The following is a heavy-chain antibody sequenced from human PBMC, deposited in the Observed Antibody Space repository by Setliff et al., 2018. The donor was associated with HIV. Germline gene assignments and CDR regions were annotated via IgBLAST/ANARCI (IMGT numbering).Heavy chain of an antibody. CDR1: GYIFTSYY. D-gene: IGHD3-22*01. CDR2: VDPSGGST. J-gene: IGHJ4*02. Sequence: ASVKVSCKASGYIFTSYYMHWLRQVPGQGLEWMGIVDPSGGSTHYAQKFEGRVTMTRDTSTSTVYIELSSLRSEDTAVYYCARVEYYYDSSGYYYDYWGQGTLVTVS. CDR3: ARVEYYYDSSGYYYDY. V-gene: IGHV1-46*01.